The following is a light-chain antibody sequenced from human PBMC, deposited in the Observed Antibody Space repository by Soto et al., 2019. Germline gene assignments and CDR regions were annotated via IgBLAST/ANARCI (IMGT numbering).Light chain of an antibody. J-gene: IGKJ4*01. CDR3: QHRSNWPLS. V-gene: IGKV3-11*01. CDR2: DAS. CDR1: QSVSSY. Sequence: EIVLTRSPATLSLSPGERATLSCRASQSVSSYLAWYQQRPGQAPRLLIHDASKRATGIPARFSGSGSGTDFTLTISSLEPEDFAVYYCQHRSNWPLSFGGGTKVDIK.